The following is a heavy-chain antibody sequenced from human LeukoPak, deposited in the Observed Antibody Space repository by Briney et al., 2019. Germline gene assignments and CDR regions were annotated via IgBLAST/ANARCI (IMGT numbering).Heavy chain of an antibody. CDR2: ISYDGSNK. CDR1: GFTFSIYA. Sequence: GGSLRLSCAASGFTFSIYAMHWVRQAPGKGLECVAVISYDGSNKYYADSVKGRFTISRDNSKNTLYLQMNSLRAEDTAVYYCARAGPQDPLVRPWGQGTLVTVSS. D-gene: IGHD3-9*01. V-gene: IGHV3-30*04. CDR3: ARAGPQDPLVRP. J-gene: IGHJ5*02.